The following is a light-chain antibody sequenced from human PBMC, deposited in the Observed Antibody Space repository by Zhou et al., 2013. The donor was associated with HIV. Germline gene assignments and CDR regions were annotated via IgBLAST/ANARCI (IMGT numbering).Light chain of an antibody. CDR3: QQYGSSLST. CDR1: QSVSSSY. J-gene: IGKJ3*01. Sequence: IVMTQSPATLSVSPGERATLSCRASQSVSSSYLAWYQQKPGQAPRLLIYGASSRATGIPDRFSGSGSGTDFTLTISRLEPEDFAVYYCQQYGSSLSTFGPGTKWISN. CDR2: GAS. V-gene: IGKV3-20*01.